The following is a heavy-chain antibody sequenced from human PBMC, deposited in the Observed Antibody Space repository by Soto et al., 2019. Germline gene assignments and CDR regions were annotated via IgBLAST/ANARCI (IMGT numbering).Heavy chain of an antibody. CDR2: IYYSGST. Sequence: PSETLSLTCTVSGGSISSSSYYWGWIRQPPGKGLEWIGSIYYSGSTYYNPSLKSRVTISVDTSKNQFSLKLGSVTAADTAVYYCASPKIAFYNWFDPWGQGTLVTVSS. V-gene: IGHV4-39*01. J-gene: IGHJ5*02. D-gene: IGHD3-3*02. CDR1: GGSISSSSYY. CDR3: ASPKIAFYNWFDP.